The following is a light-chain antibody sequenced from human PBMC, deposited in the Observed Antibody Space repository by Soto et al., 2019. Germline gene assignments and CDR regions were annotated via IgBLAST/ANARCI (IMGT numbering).Light chain of an antibody. J-gene: IGLJ1*01. Sequence: QSALTQPRSVSGSPGQSVTISCTGTSSDVGGYNSVSWYQQHPGKAPKLMIYDVSKRPSGVPDRFSGSKSGNTASLTISGLQAEDEADYYCCSFPGASYVFGTGTKLTVL. CDR3: CSFPGASYV. V-gene: IGLV2-11*01. CDR1: SSDVGGYNS. CDR2: DVS.